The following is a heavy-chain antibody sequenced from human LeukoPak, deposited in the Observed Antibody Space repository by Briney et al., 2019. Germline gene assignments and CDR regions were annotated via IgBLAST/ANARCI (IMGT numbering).Heavy chain of an antibody. J-gene: IGHJ4*02. CDR1: GFTFSSYA. V-gene: IGHV3-23*01. Sequence: GGSLRLSCAASGFTFSSYAMSWVRQAPWKGLEWVSATSGSGGSTYYADSVKGRFTISRDNSKNTLYLQMNSLRAEDTAVYYCANKWAGLDYWGQGTLVTVSS. CDR3: ANKWAGLDY. D-gene: IGHD1-26*01. CDR2: TSGSGGST.